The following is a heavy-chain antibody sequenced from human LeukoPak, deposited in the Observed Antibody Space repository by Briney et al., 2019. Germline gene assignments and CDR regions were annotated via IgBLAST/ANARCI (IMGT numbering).Heavy chain of an antibody. D-gene: IGHD7-27*01. J-gene: IGHJ4*02. CDR1: GYTFTGYY. V-gene: IGHV1-2*04. Sequence: GASVKVSCKASGYTFTGYYMHWVRQAPGQGLEWMGWINPNSGGTNYAQKFQGWVTMTRDTSISTAYMELSRLRSDDTAVYYCARGNGLGIVGHSPPGHYWGQGTLVTVS. CDR3: ARGNGLGIVGHSPPGHY. CDR2: INPNSGGT.